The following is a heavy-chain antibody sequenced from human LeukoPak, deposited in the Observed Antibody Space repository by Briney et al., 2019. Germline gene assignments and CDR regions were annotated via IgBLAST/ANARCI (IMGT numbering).Heavy chain of an antibody. D-gene: IGHD2-21*01. CDR1: GGSVSGYY. V-gene: IGHV4-59*08. CDR2: IYYTGAT. Sequence: SETLSLTCTVSGGSVSGYYWSWIRPPPGKGLEWIGYIYYTGATLYSPSLKSRVTMSVDTTENQFSLRLSSVTAAETAVYYCARHDAVPVIRRGYDFWGQGTLVTVSS. J-gene: IGHJ4*02. CDR3: ARHDAVPVIRRGYDF.